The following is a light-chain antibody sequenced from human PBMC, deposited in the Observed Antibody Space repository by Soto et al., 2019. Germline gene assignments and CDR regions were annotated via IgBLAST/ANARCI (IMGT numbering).Light chain of an antibody. V-gene: IGKV1-8*01. J-gene: IGKJ4*01. Sequence: AIRMTQSPSSVSASTGDRVTITCRASQGISSYLAWYQQKPGKAPKLLISAASTLQSGVPSRFSGSGSVTDFTLTINCLQSEDFATYYCQQYYSYPLTFAGGTKVEIK. CDR1: QGISSY. CDR2: AAS. CDR3: QQYYSYPLT.